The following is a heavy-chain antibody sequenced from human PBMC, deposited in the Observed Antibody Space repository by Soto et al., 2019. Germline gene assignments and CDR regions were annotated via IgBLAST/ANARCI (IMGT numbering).Heavy chain of an antibody. J-gene: IGHJ4*02. V-gene: IGHV1-18*01. Sequence: VQLVQSGAEVKKPGASVKVSCKASGYTFTSYGISWVRQAPGQGLEWMGWISAYNGNTNYAQKLQGRVTMTTDTSTSTAYMELRSLRSDDTAVYYCARALYGSGSYYSYAPPGYWGQGTLVTVSS. CDR1: GYTFTSYG. CDR3: ARALYGSGSYYSYAPPGY. D-gene: IGHD3-10*01. CDR2: ISAYNGNT.